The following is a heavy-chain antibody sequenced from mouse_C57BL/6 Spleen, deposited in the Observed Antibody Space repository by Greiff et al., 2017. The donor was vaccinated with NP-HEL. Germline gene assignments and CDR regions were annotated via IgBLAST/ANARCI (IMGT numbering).Heavy chain of an antibody. CDR2: IDPENGDT. CDR3: TQLGFAY. CDR1: GFNIKDDY. D-gene: IGHD4-1*02. J-gene: IGHJ3*01. Sequence: DVKLQESGAELVRPGASVKLSCTASGFNIKDDYMHWVKQRPEQGLEWIGWIDPENGDTEYASKFQGKATITADTSSNTAYLQLSSLTSEDTAVYYCTQLGFAYWGQGTLVTVSA. V-gene: IGHV14-4*01.